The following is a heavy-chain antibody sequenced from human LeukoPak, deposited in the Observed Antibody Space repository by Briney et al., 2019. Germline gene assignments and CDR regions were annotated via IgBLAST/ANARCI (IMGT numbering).Heavy chain of an antibody. CDR1: GGSISSSSYY. CDR3: AKHLRRRFFSRTLGFDP. V-gene: IGHV4-39*01. Sequence: PSETLSLTCTVSGGSISSSSYYWGWIRQPPGKGLEWIGSIYYSGSTNYNPSLKSRVTILIDTSKNQISLKVRPVTAADTAVYYCAKHLRRRFFSRTLGFDPWGQGTLVTVSS. D-gene: IGHD3-3*01. J-gene: IGHJ5*02. CDR2: IYYSGST.